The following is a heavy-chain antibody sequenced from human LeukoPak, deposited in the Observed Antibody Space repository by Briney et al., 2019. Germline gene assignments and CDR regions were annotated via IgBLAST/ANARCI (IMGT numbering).Heavy chain of an antibody. Sequence: PSETLSLTCTVSGGSISSYYWSWIRQPPGKGLEWIGYIYYSGSTNHNPSLKSRVTISVDTSKNQFSLKLSSVTAADTAVYYCARAAGGYYDFWSGYWYMDVWGKGTTVTVSS. J-gene: IGHJ6*03. V-gene: IGHV4-59*01. CDR2: IYYSGST. CDR3: ARAAGGYYDFWSGYWYMDV. CDR1: GGSISSYY. D-gene: IGHD3-3*01.